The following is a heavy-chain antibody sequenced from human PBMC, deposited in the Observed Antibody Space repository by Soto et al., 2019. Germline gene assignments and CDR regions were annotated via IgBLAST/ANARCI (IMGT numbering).Heavy chain of an antibody. Sequence: QVQLVDSGGGVVQPGRSLRLSCAASGFTFSTYGMHWVRQVPGKGLEWVAVISNDGRNKYYADSVKGRFTISRDDSKNTTYLQMNNLMPEDTAVYYCARDHHNSGWYNVGNFWGRGTLVTVSS. CDR2: ISNDGRNK. J-gene: IGHJ4*02. CDR3: ARDHHNSGWYNVGNF. D-gene: IGHD6-13*01. CDR1: GFTFSTYG. V-gene: IGHV3-30*03.